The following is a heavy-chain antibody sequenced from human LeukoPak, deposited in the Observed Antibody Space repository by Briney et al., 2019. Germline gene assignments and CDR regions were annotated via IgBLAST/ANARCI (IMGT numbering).Heavy chain of an antibody. D-gene: IGHD1/OR15-1a*01. CDR1: GGSFSGYY. CDR3: ARHAITGTTRGRIDP. CDR2: INHSGST. J-gene: IGHJ5*02. Sequence: TSETLSLTCAVYGGSFSGYYWSWIRQPPGKGLEWIGEINHSGSTNYNPSLKSRVTISVDTSKNQFSLKLSSVTAADTAVYYCARHAITGTTRGRIDPWGQGTLVTVSS. V-gene: IGHV4-34*01.